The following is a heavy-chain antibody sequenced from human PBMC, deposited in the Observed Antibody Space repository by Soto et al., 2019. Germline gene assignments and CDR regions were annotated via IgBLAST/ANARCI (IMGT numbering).Heavy chain of an antibody. CDR1: GGSFSGYY. D-gene: IGHD5-18*01. V-gene: IGHV4-34*01. CDR2: IYYSGST. J-gene: IGHJ6*02. CDR3: ARKGYSYGSYYYYYGMDV. Sequence: SETLSLTCAVYGGSFSGYYWSWIRQPPGKGLEWIGEIYYSGSTNYNPSLKSRVTISVDTSKNQFSLKLSSVTAADTAVYYCARKGYSYGSYYYYYGMDVWGQGTTVTVSS.